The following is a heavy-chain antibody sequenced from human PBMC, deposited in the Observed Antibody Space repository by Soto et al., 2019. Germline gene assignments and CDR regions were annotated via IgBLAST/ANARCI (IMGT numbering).Heavy chain of an antibody. CDR3: ASGRARWLRIDYFDY. CDR1: GGTFSSYA. D-gene: IGHD5-12*01. CDR2: IIPIFGTA. J-gene: IGHJ4*02. Sequence: QVQRVQSGAEVQKPGSSVKVSCKASGGTFSSYAISWVRQAPGQGLEWMGGIIPIFGTANYAQKFQGRVTITADKSTSTAYMELSSLRSEDTAVYYCASGRARWLRIDYFDYWGQGTLVTVSS. V-gene: IGHV1-69*06.